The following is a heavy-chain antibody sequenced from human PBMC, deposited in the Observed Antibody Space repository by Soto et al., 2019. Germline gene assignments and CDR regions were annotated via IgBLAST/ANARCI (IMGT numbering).Heavy chain of an antibody. CDR2: ISAYNGNT. V-gene: IGHV1-18*01. CDR1: GYTFGTSG. J-gene: IGHJ4*02. Sequence: QVKLVQSGAEVKKPGTSMKVSCKASGYTFGTSGISWIRQAPGQGLEWMGWISAYNGNTNYEQKLQDRVTMTTDTSTNTADLELRSLRSDDTAVYYCARAGHYYDSSGYANWGQGTLVTVSS. CDR3: ARAGHYYDSSGYAN. D-gene: IGHD3-22*01.